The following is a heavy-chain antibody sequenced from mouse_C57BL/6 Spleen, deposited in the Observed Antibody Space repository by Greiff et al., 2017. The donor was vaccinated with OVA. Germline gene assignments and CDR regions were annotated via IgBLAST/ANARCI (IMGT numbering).Heavy chain of an antibody. V-gene: IGHV1-53*01. D-gene: IGHD1-1*01. CDR1: GYTFTSYW. CDR3: ARGESYYYGSNWYFDV. J-gene: IGHJ1*03. CDR2: INPSNGGT. Sequence: QVQLQQPGTELVKPGASVKLSCKASGYTFTSYWMHWVKQRPGQGLEWIGNINPSNGGTNYNEKFKSKATLTVDKSSSTAYMQLSSLTSEDSAVYYCARGESYYYGSNWYFDVWGTGTTVTVSS.